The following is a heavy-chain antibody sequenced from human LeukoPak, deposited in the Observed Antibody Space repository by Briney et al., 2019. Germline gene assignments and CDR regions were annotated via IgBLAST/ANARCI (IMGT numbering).Heavy chain of an antibody. CDR3: ARVPVGRVEVPAAMLDY. Sequence: GASVKVSCKASGYTFTGYYMHWVRQAPGQGLEWMGWINPNSGGTNYAQKFQGRVTMTRDTSISTAYMELSRLRSDDTAGYYCARVPVGRVEVPAAMLDYWGQGTLVTVSS. CDR2: INPNSGGT. CDR1: GYTFTGYY. J-gene: IGHJ4*02. D-gene: IGHD2-2*01. V-gene: IGHV1-2*02.